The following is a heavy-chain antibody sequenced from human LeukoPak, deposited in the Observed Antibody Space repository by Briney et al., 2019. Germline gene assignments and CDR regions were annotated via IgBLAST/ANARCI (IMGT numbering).Heavy chain of an antibody. D-gene: IGHD5-18*01. CDR2: ISACNGNT. J-gene: IGHJ5*02. Sequence: ASVKVSCKASGYTFTSYGISWVRQAPGQGLEWMGWISACNGNTNYAQKLQGRVTMTADTSTSTAYMELRSLRSDDTAVYYCARDLKGYDWFDPWGQGTLVTVSS. V-gene: IGHV1-18*01. CDR1: GYTFTSYG. CDR3: ARDLKGYDWFDP.